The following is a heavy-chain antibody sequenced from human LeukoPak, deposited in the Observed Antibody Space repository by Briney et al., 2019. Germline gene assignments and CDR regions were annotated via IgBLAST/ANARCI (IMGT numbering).Heavy chain of an antibody. D-gene: IGHD6-13*01. Sequence: ASVKVSCKASGYTFTSYYMHWVRQAPGQGLEWMGIINPSGGSTSYAQKFQGRVTMTRDTSTSTVYMELSSLRSEDTAVYYCARGEAAAGTSAWFDPWGQGTLVTVSS. J-gene: IGHJ5*02. CDR2: INPSGGST. CDR3: ARGEAAAGTSAWFDP. CDR1: GYTFTSYY. V-gene: IGHV1-46*01.